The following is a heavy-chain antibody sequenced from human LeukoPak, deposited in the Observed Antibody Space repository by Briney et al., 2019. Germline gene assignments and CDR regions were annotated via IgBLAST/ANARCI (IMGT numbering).Heavy chain of an antibody. CDR1: GASINTCCYY. J-gene: IGHJ4*02. D-gene: IGHD3-3*01. V-gene: IGHV4-61*01. Sequence: SETLSLTCDVSGASINTCCYYWTWIRQPPGKGLEWIGYKYYSGSTRYNSSLRSRLTISLDTSKNQFSLRLTSVTAADTAVYYCARSYGDDFWSGYYTEPPDYWGQGTLVTVSS. CDR2: KYYSGST. CDR3: ARSYGDDFWSGYYTEPPDY.